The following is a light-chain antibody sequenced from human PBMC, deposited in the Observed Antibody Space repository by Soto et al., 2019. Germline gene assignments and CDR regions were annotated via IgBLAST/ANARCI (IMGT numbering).Light chain of an antibody. CDR3: QQYKSYWT. CDR2: KAS. V-gene: IGKV1-5*03. J-gene: IGKJ1*01. CDR1: QSISSW. Sequence: DIQMTQSPSTLSASVGDRVTITCRASQSISSWLAWYQQKPGRAPKLLIFKASSLGSGVPSRFSGSGSGTEFTLTISSLQPDDFATYYCQQYKSYWTFGQGTKVE.